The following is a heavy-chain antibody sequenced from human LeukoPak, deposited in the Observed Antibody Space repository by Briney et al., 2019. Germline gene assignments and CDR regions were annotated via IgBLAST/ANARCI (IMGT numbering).Heavy chain of an antibody. D-gene: IGHD3-10*01. J-gene: IGHJ4*02. V-gene: IGHV6-1*01. CDR2: TYYRSKWYN. Sequence: SQTLSLTCAISGDSVSSNSVAWNWIRPSPSRGLEWLGRTYYRSKWYNDYAVSVRSRIAINPDTSKNQFSLELNSVTPEDTAVYYCTRDRWFGELDYWGQGTPVTVSS. CDR3: TRDRWFGELDY. CDR1: GDSVSSNSVA.